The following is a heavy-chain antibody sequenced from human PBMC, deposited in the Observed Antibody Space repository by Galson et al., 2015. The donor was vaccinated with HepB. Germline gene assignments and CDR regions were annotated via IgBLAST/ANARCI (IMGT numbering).Heavy chain of an antibody. Sequence: SLRLSCAASGFSFSSYNMNWVRQAPGKGLEWVSSISGSSSYIYYADSLKGRFTISRDNAKNSLYLQMNSLRAEDTAVYYCARGAAGFDYWGQGTLVTVSS. J-gene: IGHJ4*02. CDR3: ARGAAGFDY. V-gene: IGHV3-21*01. D-gene: IGHD6-25*01. CDR2: ISGSSSYI. CDR1: GFSFSSYN.